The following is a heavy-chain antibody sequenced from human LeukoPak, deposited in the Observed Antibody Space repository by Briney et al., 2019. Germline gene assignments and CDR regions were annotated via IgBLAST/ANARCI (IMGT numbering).Heavy chain of an antibody. D-gene: IGHD1-14*01. V-gene: IGHV1-69*05. J-gene: IGHJ5*02. CDR3: AKSSTGYWFDP. Sequence: ASVKVSCKASGGTFSSYAISWVRQAPGQGLEWMGGIIPMFGTANYAQKFHDRVTITTDESTSTAYMELSSLRSEETAVYYCAKSSTGYWFDPWGQGTLVTVSS. CDR2: IIPMFGTA. CDR1: GGTFSSYA.